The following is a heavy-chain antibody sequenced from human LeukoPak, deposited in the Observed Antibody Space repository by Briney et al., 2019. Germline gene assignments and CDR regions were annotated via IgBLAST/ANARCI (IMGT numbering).Heavy chain of an antibody. V-gene: IGHV3-9*01. CDR1: GFTFDDYT. J-gene: IGHJ4*02. D-gene: IGHD6-19*01. CDR3: AKDRITVAVIVDY. CDR2: ISWNSGNI. Sequence: GGSLRLSCAASGFTFDDYTMHWVRQAPGKGLEWVSGISWNSGNIGYADSVKGRFTISRDNAKNSLYLQMNSLRAEDTALYYCAKDRITVAVIVDYWGQGTLVTVSS.